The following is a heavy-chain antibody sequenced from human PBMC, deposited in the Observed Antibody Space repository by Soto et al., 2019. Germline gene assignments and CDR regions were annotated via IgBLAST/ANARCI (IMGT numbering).Heavy chain of an antibody. D-gene: IGHD4-17*01. CDR1: GFTLSSYA. Sequence: GGSLRLSCAASGFTLSSYAMSWVRQAPGKGLEWVSAISGSGGSTYYADSMKGRFTISRDNSKNTLYLQMNSLRAEDTAVYYCAKEKHAYGGAFDIWGQGTMVTVSS. V-gene: IGHV3-23*01. CDR2: ISGSGGST. CDR3: AKEKHAYGGAFDI. J-gene: IGHJ3*02.